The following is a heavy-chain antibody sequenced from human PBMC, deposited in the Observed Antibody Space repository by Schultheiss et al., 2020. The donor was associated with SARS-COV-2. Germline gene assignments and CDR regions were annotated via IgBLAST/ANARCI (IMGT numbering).Heavy chain of an antibody. V-gene: IGHV4-34*01. D-gene: IGHD3-3*01. Sequence: SETLSLTCAVYGGSFSGYYWSWIRQPPGKGLEWIGEINHSGSTYYNPSLKSRVTISVDTSKNQFSLKLSSVTAADTAVYYCARRAIFDFWSGYYFAFDPWGQGTLVTVSS. CDR1: GGSFSGYY. CDR2: INHSGST. CDR3: ARRAIFDFWSGYYFAFDP. J-gene: IGHJ5*02.